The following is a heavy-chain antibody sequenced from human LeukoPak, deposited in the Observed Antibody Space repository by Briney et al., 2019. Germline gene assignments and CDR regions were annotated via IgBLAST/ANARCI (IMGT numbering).Heavy chain of an antibody. CDR3: ARAGNWFDP. CDR1: GGSFSGYY. Sequence: SETLSLTRAVYGGSFSGYYWSWIRQPPGKGLEWIGEINHSGSTNYNPSLKSRVTISVDTSKNQFSLKLSSVTAADTAVYYCARAGNWFDPWGQGTLVTVSS. V-gene: IGHV4-34*01. CDR2: INHSGST. J-gene: IGHJ5*02.